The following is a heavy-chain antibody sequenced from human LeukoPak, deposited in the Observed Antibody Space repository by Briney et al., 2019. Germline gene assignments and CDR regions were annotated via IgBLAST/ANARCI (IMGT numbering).Heavy chain of an antibody. CDR1: GGSISSYY. Sequence: SETLSLTCTVSGGSISSYYWSWIRQPAGKGLEWIGRIYTSGSTNYNPSLKSRVTISVDTSKNQFSLKLSSVTAADTAVYYCARVSAQQWLLDYWGQGTLVTVFS. CDR2: IYTSGST. D-gene: IGHD6-19*01. CDR3: ARVSAQQWLLDY. J-gene: IGHJ4*02. V-gene: IGHV4-4*07.